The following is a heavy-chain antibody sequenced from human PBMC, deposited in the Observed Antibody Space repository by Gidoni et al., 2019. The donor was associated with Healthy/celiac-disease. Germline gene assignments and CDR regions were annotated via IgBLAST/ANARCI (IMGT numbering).Heavy chain of an antibody. Sequence: EVQLLESGGGLVQPGGSLRLSCAASGFTFSSYAMSWVRQAPGKGLEWVSAISGSGGSTYYADSVKGRFTISRDNSKNTLYLQMNSLRAEDTAVYYCAAPHDVEMATADYWGQGTLVTVSS. D-gene: IGHD5-12*01. CDR1: GFTFSSYA. CDR3: AAPHDVEMATADY. CDR2: ISGSGGST. J-gene: IGHJ4*02. V-gene: IGHV3-23*01.